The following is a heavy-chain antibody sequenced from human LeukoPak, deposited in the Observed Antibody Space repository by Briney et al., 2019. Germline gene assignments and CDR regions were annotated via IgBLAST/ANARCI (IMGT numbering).Heavy chain of an antibody. V-gene: IGHV3-23*01. Sequence: GGSLRLSCAASGFTLSSYAMSWVRQAPGKGLEWVSAISSGGGSTYYADSVKGRFTISRDNSNNTLYLQMNSLRAEDTAVYYCAKAKGGYYFDYWGQGTLVTVSS. CDR2: ISSGGGST. J-gene: IGHJ4*02. CDR3: AKAKGGYYFDY. D-gene: IGHD3-16*01. CDR1: GFTLSSYA.